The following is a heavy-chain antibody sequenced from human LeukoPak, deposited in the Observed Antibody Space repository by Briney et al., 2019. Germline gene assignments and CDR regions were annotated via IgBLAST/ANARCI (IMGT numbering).Heavy chain of an antibody. CDR1: GYTFTSYA. CDR2: INTNTGNP. Sequence: GASVKVSCKASGYTFTSYAMNWVRQSPGQGLEWMGWINTNTGNPTYAQGFTGRFVFSLDTSVSTAYLQISSLKAEDTAVYYCARGSLYYDFWSGYYTGPYYYYYGMDVWGQGTTVTVS. V-gene: IGHV7-4-1*02. CDR3: ARGSLYYDFWSGYYTGPYYYYYGMDV. D-gene: IGHD3-3*01. J-gene: IGHJ6*02.